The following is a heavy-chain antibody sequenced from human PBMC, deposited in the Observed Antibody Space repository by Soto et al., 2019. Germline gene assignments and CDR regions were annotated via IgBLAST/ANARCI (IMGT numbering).Heavy chain of an antibody. V-gene: IGHV3-48*02. J-gene: IGHJ3*01. CDR1: GFPFSSHS. D-gene: IGHD3-22*01. Sequence: EVQLVESGGGLVQPGGSLRLSCAASGFPFSSHSMSWVRQAPGKGLEWVSYTSGTGGTIKYADSVKGRFTIFRDNAKNSLYLQMNSLRDEDTAVYYCARIPNFYDSAGYFDAFDVWGQGTLVTVSS. CDR2: TSGTGGTI. CDR3: ARIPNFYDSAGYFDAFDV.